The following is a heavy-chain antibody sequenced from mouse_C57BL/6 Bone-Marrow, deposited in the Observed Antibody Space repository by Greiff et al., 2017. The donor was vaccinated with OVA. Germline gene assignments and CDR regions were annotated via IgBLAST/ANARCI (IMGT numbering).Heavy chain of an antibody. Sequence: QVQLKQSGAELVKPGASVKVSCKASGYTFTSYWMHWVKQRPGQGLEWIGRIHPSDSDTNYNQKFKGKATLTVDKSSSTAYMQLSSLTSEDSAVYDWAIIYYYGSSHWFAYWGQGTLVTVSA. CDR1: GYTFTSYW. CDR2: IHPSDSDT. D-gene: IGHD1-1*01. J-gene: IGHJ3*01. CDR3: AIIYYYGSSHWFAY. V-gene: IGHV1-74*01.